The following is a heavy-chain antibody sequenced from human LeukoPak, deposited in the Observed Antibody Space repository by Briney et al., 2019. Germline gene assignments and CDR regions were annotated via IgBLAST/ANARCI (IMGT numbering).Heavy chain of an antibody. D-gene: IGHD2-15*01. CDR3: AKGGHSRNDAFDI. J-gene: IGHJ3*02. Sequence: GGSLRLSCTASGFTFSSYAMSWVRQAPGKGLEWVSAISGSGGSTYYADSVKGRFTISRDNSKNTLYLQMNSLRADDTAVYYCAKGGHSRNDAFDIWGQGTMVTVSS. CDR1: GFTFSSYA. CDR2: ISGSGGST. V-gene: IGHV3-23*01.